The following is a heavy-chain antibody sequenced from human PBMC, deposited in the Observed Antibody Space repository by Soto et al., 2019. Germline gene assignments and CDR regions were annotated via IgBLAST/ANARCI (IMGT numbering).Heavy chain of an antibody. D-gene: IGHD2-2*01. CDR1: GYTFTSYG. Sequence: ASVKVSCKASGYTFTSYGISWVRQAPGQGLEWMGWISAYNGNTNYAQKLQGRVTMTTDTSTSTAYMELRSLRSDDTAVYYCARDRFKYFSSTTGSPFNYGGRGTLVTVSS. V-gene: IGHV1-18*01. CDR2: ISAYNGNT. CDR3: ARDRFKYFSSTTGSPFNY. J-gene: IGHJ4*02.